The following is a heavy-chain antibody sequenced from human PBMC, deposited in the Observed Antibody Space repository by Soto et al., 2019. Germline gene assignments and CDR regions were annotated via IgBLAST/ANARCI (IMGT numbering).Heavy chain of an antibody. Sequence: SVKVSFKASCYTFTSYGISWVRQAPGQGLEWMGWISAYNGNTNYAQKLQGRVTMTTDTSTSTAYMELRSLRSDDTAVYYCARDGPRITMIVVVKDGMDVWGQGTTVTVSS. J-gene: IGHJ6*02. D-gene: IGHD3-22*01. CDR2: ISAYNGNT. CDR1: CYTFTSYG. CDR3: ARDGPRITMIVVVKDGMDV. V-gene: IGHV1-18*04.